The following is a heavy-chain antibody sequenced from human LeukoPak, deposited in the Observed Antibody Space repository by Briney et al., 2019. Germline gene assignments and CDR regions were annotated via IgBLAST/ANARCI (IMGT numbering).Heavy chain of an antibody. D-gene: IGHD3-3*01. CDR2: ISYDGSNK. V-gene: IGHV3-30-3*01. CDR3: ARDSDDFWSGYYGYFDY. Sequence: GRSLRLSCAASGFTFSSHAMHWVRQAPGKGLEWVAVISYDGSNKYYADSVKGRFTISRDNSKNTLYLQMNSLRAEDTAVYYCARDSDDFWSGYYGYFDYWGQGTLVTVSS. J-gene: IGHJ4*02. CDR1: GFTFSSHA.